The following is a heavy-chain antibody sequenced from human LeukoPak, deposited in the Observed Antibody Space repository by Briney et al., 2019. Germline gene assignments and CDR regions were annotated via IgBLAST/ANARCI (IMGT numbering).Heavy chain of an antibody. CDR2: IYYSGST. Sequence: TLSLTCTVSGGSISSGGYYWSWIRQHPGKGLEWIGYIYYSGSTYYNPSLKSRVTISVDTSKNQFSPKLSSVTAADTAVYYCASLAVAGLSEGYWGQGTLVIVSS. J-gene: IGHJ4*02. D-gene: IGHD6-19*01. CDR3: ASLAVAGLSEGY. V-gene: IGHV4-31*03. CDR1: GGSISSGGYY.